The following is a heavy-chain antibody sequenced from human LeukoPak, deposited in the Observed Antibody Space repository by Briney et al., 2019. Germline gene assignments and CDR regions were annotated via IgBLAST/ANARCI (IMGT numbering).Heavy chain of an antibody. D-gene: IGHD3-9*01. CDR1: EFTFSAYA. J-gene: IGHJ4*02. V-gene: IGHV3-30*02. Sequence: GGSLRLSCAASEFTFSAYAMHWIRQAPGRGLEWVAFVRYGGNIKYYADSVKGRFTISRDNSKNTLYLQMNSLRPEDTAVYYCTKDLGTEYNIFDYWGQGTLVTVSS. CDR2: VRYGGNIK. CDR3: TKDLGTEYNIFDY.